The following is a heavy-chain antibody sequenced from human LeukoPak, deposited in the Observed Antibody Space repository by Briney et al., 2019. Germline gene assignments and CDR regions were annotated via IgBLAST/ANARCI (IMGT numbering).Heavy chain of an antibody. J-gene: IGHJ4*02. CDR1: GFTFSSYW. V-gene: IGHV3-7*01. Sequence: PGGSLRLSCAASGFTFSSYWMSWVRQAPWKGLEWVANIKQDGSEKYYVDSVKGRLTISRDNAKNTLYLQMNSLRAEETAVYYCVREGRVSGYDFDYWGQGTLVTVSS. CDR3: VREGRVSGYDFDY. D-gene: IGHD5-12*01. CDR2: IKQDGSEK.